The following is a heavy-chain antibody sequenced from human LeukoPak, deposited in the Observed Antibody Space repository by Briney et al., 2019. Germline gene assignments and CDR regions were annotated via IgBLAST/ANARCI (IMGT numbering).Heavy chain of an antibody. CDR1: GFTFDDYA. CDR2: ISWNSGSI. Sequence: GGSLRLSCAASGFTFDDYAMHWVRQAPGKGLEWVSGISWNSGSIGYADSVKGRFTISRDNAKNSLYLQMNSLRAEDTAMYYYARLGSSSWYDMDVWGQGTTVTVSS. V-gene: IGHV3-9*01. J-gene: IGHJ6*02. D-gene: IGHD6-13*01. CDR3: ARLGSSSWYDMDV.